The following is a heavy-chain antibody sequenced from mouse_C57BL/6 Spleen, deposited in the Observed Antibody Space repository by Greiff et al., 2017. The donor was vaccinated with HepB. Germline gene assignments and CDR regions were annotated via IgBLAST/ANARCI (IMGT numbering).Heavy chain of an antibody. CDR3: ARSSDGYYWYFDV. CDR2: INPGSGGT. V-gene: IGHV1-54*01. CDR1: GYAFTNYL. J-gene: IGHJ1*03. Sequence: VQLQQSGAELVRPGTSVKVSCKASGYAFTNYLIEWVKQRPGQGLEWIGVINPGSGGTNYNEKFKGKATLTADKSSSTAYMQLSSLTSEDSAVYFCARSSDGYYWYFDVWGTGTTVTVSS. D-gene: IGHD2-3*01.